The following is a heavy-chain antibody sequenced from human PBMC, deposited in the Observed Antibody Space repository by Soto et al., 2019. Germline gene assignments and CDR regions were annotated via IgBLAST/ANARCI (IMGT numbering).Heavy chain of an antibody. CDR2: ISGRGGST. D-gene: IGHD6-19*01. CDR1: GFTFSSYA. CDR3: AKVGFAMADPYYFDS. V-gene: IGHV3-23*01. J-gene: IGHJ4*02. Sequence: DVQLLESGGGLLQPGGSLRRSCAASGFTFSSYAMSWVRQAPGKGLQWVSAISGRGGSTFYADSVKGRFTISRDNSKNTLYLHLNSLRVEDTALYYCAKVGFAMADPYYFDSWGQGTLVCVSS.